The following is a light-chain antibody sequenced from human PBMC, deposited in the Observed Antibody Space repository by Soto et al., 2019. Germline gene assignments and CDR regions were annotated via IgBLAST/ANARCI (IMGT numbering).Light chain of an antibody. J-gene: IGKJ3*01. CDR1: QGISRS. V-gene: IGKV1-9*01. Sequence: DIQLTQSPSFLSASVGDRVTITCRASQGISRSVAWYHQKPGKAPKLLISAASTLQTGVPSRFSGSGSGTEFTLTISSLHPEDFSTYYCQQLNIYPFTFGPGTKVDI. CDR3: QQLNIYPFT. CDR2: AAS.